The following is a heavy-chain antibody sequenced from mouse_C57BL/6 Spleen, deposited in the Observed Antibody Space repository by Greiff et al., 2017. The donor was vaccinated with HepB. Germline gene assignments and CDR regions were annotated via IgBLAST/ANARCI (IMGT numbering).Heavy chain of an antibody. J-gene: IGHJ2*01. V-gene: IGHV1-80*01. Sequence: QVHVKQSGAELVKPGASVKISCKASGYAFSSYWMNWVKQRPGKGLEWIGQIYPGDGDTNYNGKFKGKATLTADKSSSTAYMQLSSLTSEDSAVYFCARRAVVAGFDYWGQGTTLTVSS. CDR3: ARRAVVAGFDY. CDR1: GYAFSSYW. CDR2: IYPGDGDT. D-gene: IGHD1-1*01.